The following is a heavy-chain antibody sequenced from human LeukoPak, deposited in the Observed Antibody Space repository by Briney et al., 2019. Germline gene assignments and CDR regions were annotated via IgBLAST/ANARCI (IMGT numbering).Heavy chain of an antibody. J-gene: IGHJ1*01. Sequence: PSETLSLTCAVYGGSFSGYYWSWIRQPPGKGLEWIGEINHSGSTNYNPSLKSRVTISVDTSKNQFSLKLSSVTAADTAVYYCAKTPLYGGNAAYFQHWGQGTLVTVSS. CDR3: AKTPLYGGNAAYFQH. CDR1: GGSFSGYY. V-gene: IGHV4-34*01. CDR2: INHSGST. D-gene: IGHD4-23*01.